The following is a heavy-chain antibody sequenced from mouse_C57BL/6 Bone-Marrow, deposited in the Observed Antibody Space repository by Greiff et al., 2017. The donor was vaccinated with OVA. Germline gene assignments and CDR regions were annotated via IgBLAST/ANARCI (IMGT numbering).Heavy chain of an antibody. CDR2: SRNKANDYTT. Sequence: EVKLVESGGGLVQSGRSLRLSCATSGFTFSDFYMEWVRQAPGKGLEWIAASRNKANDYTTEYSASVKGRFIVSRDTSQSILYLQMNALRAEDTAIYYCARVYYDYDNYAMDYWGQGTSVTVSS. CDR1: GFTFSDFY. V-gene: IGHV7-1*01. J-gene: IGHJ4*01. D-gene: IGHD2-4*01. CDR3: ARVYYDYDNYAMDY.